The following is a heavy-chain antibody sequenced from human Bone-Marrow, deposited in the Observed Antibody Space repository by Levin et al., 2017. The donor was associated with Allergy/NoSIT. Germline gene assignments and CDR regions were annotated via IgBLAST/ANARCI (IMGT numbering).Heavy chain of an antibody. D-gene: IGHD3-16*02. CDR3: ARDPGYVWGSDRPFDY. V-gene: IGHV4-38-2*02. Sequence: SETLSLTCTVSGYSISSGYYWGWIRQPPGKGLEWIGSIYHSGSTYYNPSLKSRVTISVDTSKNQFSLKLSSVTAADTAVYYCARDPGYVWGSDRPFDYWGQGTLVTVSS. CDR1: GYSISSGYY. J-gene: IGHJ4*02. CDR2: IYHSGST.